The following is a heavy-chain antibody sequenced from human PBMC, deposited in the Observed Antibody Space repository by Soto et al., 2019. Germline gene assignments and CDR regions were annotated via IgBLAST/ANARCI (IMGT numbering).Heavy chain of an antibody. CDR2: IYYRGST. Sequence: QLELQESGPRLVKPSETLSLTCTASGGSISSSSYYWGWIRQPPGKGLEWIGSIYYRGSTYYNPSPKSRVTISVDTSKTQCSVNLSSVTAADTAVYYCARESGHYGDYADYWGQGTLVTVSS. CDR1: GGSISSSSYY. D-gene: IGHD4-17*01. V-gene: IGHV4-39*02. CDR3: ARESGHYGDYADY. J-gene: IGHJ4*02.